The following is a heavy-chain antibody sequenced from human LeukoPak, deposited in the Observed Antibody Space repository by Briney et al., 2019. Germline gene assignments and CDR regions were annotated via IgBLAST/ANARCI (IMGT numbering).Heavy chain of an antibody. Sequence: PGGSLRLSCAASGFALSDAWMGWVRQTPGEGLEWLGRIKSKPDGGATDYTAPVEGRFTISRDDSKNILYLHLNSLKIEDTAVYFCTTDHAWAHFYDSRGYYFDYWGQGTLVTVSS. D-gene: IGHD3-22*01. V-gene: IGHV3-15*01. J-gene: IGHJ4*02. CDR2: IKSKPDGGAT. CDR3: TTDHAWAHFYDSRGYYFDY. CDR1: GFALSDAW.